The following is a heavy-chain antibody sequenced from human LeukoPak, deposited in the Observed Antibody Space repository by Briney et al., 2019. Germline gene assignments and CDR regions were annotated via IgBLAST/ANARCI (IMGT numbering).Heavy chain of an antibody. D-gene: IGHD6-13*01. CDR1: GFTFSSYA. CDR2: ISGSGGST. Sequence: ESGGSLRLSCAASGFTFSSYAMSWVRQAPGKGLEWVSGISGSGGSTYYGDSVKGRFTISRDNSKNTLYLQMNSLRAEDTAVYYCAKGEGSSWYYFDYWGQGTLVTVSS. V-gene: IGHV3-23*01. CDR3: AKGEGSSWYYFDY. J-gene: IGHJ4*02.